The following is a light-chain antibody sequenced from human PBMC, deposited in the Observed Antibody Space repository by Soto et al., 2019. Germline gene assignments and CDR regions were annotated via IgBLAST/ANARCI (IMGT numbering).Light chain of an antibody. CDR1: QSISSW. J-gene: IGKJ5*01. V-gene: IGKV1-5*01. CDR2: DAS. Sequence: DIQMTQSPATLSASVGDRVTITCRASQSISSWLAWYQQKPVTAPKLLIYDASCLESGVPSRFSGSGSGTEFTLNISSLQPDDFATYYSQQYNSYSITFGQGTRLEIK. CDR3: QQYNSYSIT.